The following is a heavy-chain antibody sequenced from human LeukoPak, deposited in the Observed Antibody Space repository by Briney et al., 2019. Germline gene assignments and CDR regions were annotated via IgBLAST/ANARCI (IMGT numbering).Heavy chain of an antibody. CDR2: IYYSGST. Sequence: PSETLSPTCTVSGDSISSSSYFWGWIRQPPGKGLEWIGSIYYSGSTYYNPSLKSRVTISVETSKNQFSLSLTSVTAADTAVYYCARFYGGQDYWGQGTLVTVSS. CDR3: ARFYGGQDY. D-gene: IGHD4-23*01. J-gene: IGHJ4*02. V-gene: IGHV4-39*01. CDR1: GDSISSSSYF.